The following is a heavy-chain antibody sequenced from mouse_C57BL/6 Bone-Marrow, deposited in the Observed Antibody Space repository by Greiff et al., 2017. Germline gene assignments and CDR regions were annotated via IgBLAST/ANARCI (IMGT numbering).Heavy chain of an antibody. D-gene: IGHD2-1*01. CDR1: GFTFSSYA. CDR2: ISDGGSYT. Sequence: EVQLVESGGGSVKPGGSLKLSCAASGFTFSSYAMSWVRQTPEKRLEWVATISDGGSYTYYPDNVKGRFTISRDNAKNNLYLQMSHLKSEDTAMYYCAREDGNYAGYYFDYWGQGTTLTVSS. CDR3: AREDGNYAGYYFDY. J-gene: IGHJ2*01. V-gene: IGHV5-4*01.